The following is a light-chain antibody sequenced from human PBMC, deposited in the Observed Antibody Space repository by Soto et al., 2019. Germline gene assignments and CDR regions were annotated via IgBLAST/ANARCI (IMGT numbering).Light chain of an antibody. CDR3: QQYNSYPWT. J-gene: IGKJ1*01. CDR1: QSISSW. Sequence: DNPMTPSPFTPSAPFGYRVTITFRASQSISSWLAWYQQKPGKAPKLLIYKASSLESGVPSRFSGSGSGTEFTLTISSLQPDDFATYYCQQYNSYPWTFGQGTKVDIK. V-gene: IGKV1-5*03. CDR2: KAS.